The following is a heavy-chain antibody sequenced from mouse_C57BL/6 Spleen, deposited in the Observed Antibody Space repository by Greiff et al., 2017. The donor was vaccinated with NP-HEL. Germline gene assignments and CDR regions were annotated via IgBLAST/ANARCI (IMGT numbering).Heavy chain of an antibody. J-gene: IGHJ1*03. D-gene: IGHD1-1*01. CDR3: AKTGSSFWYFDV. V-gene: IGHV2-5*01. Sequence: VMLVESGPGLVQPSQCLSITCTVSGFSLTSYGVHWVRQSPGKGLEWLGVIWRGGSTDYNAAFMSRLSITKDNSKSQVFFKMNSLQADDTAIYYCAKTGSSFWYFDVWGTGTTVTVSS. CDR1: GFSLTSYG. CDR2: IWRGGST.